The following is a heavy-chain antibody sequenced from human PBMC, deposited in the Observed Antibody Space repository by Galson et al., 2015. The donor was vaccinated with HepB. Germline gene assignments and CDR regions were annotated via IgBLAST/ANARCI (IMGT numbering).Heavy chain of an antibody. V-gene: IGHV3-23*01. D-gene: IGHD2-15*01. CDR1: GFTSSTYA. CDR3: AKDEVVEVVAATPLFPEGGNGMDV. Sequence: SLRLSCATSGFTSSTYAMSWVRQAPGKGLEWVSTITGGGGSTYYADSVKGRFTISRDNSKNTLYLQMNSLRAEDTAIYYCAKDEVVEVVAATPLFPEGGNGMDVWGQGTTVTVSS. CDR2: ITGGGGST. J-gene: IGHJ6*02.